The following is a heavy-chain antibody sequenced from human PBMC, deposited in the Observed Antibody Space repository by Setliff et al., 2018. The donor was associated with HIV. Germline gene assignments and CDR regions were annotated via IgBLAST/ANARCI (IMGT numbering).Heavy chain of an antibody. CDR1: GFTFSNAW. CDR3: AKDIRHSGYDHFDY. V-gene: IGHV3-7*03. J-gene: IGHJ4*02. D-gene: IGHD5-12*01. CDR2: ISRDGSER. Sequence: PGGSLRLSCAAAGFTFSNAWMNWVRQAPGKGLEWVAQISRDGSERYYVDSVKGRFTISRDNAKNSLYLQMNSLRAEDTALYYCAKDIRHSGYDHFDYWGQGTLVTVSS.